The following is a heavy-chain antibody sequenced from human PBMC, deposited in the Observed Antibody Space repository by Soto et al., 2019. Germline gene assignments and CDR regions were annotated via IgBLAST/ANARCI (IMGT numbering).Heavy chain of an antibody. V-gene: IGHV3-23*01. CDR3: ATSLTVLMLYYAFGY. D-gene: IGHD2-8*01. Sequence: WGSLRLSCAASGFTISSYAVSWVRQAQGKGLEWVSGISVSGGSTYYADSVKGRFTVSRDNSKNTLYLQMNTLRAEDTAVYYCATSLTVLMLYYAFGYWGQGTLVTVSS. CDR2: ISVSGGST. J-gene: IGHJ4*02. CDR1: GFTISSYA.